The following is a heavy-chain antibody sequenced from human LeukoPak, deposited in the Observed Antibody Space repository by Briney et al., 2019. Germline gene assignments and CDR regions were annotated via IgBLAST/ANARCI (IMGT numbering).Heavy chain of an antibody. V-gene: IGHV4-61*02. CDR1: GGSISSSSYY. CDR3: ARGHDYGAPGYYGMDV. Sequence: SETLSLTCTVSGGSISSSSYYWSWIRQPAGKGLEWIGRIYTSGSTNYNPSLKSRVTISVDTSKNQFSLKLSSVTAADTAVYYCARGHDYGAPGYYGMDVWGQGTTVTVSS. J-gene: IGHJ6*02. D-gene: IGHD4-17*01. CDR2: IYTSGST.